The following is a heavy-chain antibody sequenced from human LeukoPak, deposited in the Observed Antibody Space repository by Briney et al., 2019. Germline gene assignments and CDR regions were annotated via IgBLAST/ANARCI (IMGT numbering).Heavy chain of an antibody. CDR1: GFTFNTYA. Sequence: TEGSLRLSCAASGFTFNTYAMSWVRQAPGKGLEWVSGISAGGGSTYYADSVKGRFTISRDNSENTLYLQMNTLRAEDTAVYFCAKDFTYPADPGTHFDYWGQGTLVSVSS. CDR3: AKDFTYPADPGTHFDY. D-gene: IGHD3-10*01. J-gene: IGHJ4*02. CDR2: ISAGGGST. V-gene: IGHV3-23*01.